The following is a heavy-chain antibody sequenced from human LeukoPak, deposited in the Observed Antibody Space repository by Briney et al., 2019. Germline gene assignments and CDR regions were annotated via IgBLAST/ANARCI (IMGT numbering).Heavy chain of an antibody. CDR2: ISGSGGST. CDR3: AKDLFRGVTPYFDY. CDR1: GGSISSSSYY. D-gene: IGHD3-10*01. V-gene: IGHV3-23*01. J-gene: IGHJ4*02. Sequence: PSETLSLTCTVSGGSISSSSYYWGWIRQPPGKGLEWVTAISGSGGSTYYADSVKGRFTISRDNSKNTLYLQMNSLRAEDTAVYYCAKDLFRGVTPYFDYWGQGTLVTVSS.